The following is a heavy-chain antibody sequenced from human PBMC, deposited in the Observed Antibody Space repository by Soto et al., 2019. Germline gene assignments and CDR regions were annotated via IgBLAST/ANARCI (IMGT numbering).Heavy chain of an antibody. J-gene: IGHJ6*02. Sequence: PGGSLRLSCAASGFTFSSYAMHWVRQAPGKGLEWVAVISYDGSNKYYADSVKGRFTISRDNSKNTLYLQMNSLRAEDTAVYYCARDFVPNIVVVPAAILSYYYYGMDVWGQGTTVTVS. V-gene: IGHV3-30-3*01. CDR3: ARDFVPNIVVVPAAILSYYYYGMDV. D-gene: IGHD2-2*02. CDR2: ISYDGSNK. CDR1: GFTFSSYA.